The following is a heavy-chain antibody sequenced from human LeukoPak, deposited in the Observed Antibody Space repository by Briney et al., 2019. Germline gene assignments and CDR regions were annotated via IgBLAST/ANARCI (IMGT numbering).Heavy chain of an antibody. CDR2: INPSGGST. D-gene: IGHD3-10*01. Sequence: ASVKFSCKASGYTFTSYYMHCVRQAPGQGIEWMGIINPSGGSTSYAQKFQGRVTMTRDTSTSTVYMELSSLRSEDTAVYYCARDPGYYYGSGSYFSGMDVWGQGTTVPVSS. CDR1: GYTFTSYY. J-gene: IGHJ6*02. CDR3: ARDPGYYYGSGSYFSGMDV. V-gene: IGHV1-46*01.